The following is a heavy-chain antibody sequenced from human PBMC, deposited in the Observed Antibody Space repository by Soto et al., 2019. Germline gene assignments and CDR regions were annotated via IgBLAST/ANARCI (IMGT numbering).Heavy chain of an antibody. J-gene: IGHJ3*02. CDR1: GFTFDDYA. V-gene: IGHV3-9*01. D-gene: IGHD2-15*01. Sequence: GGSLRLSCAASGFTFDDYAMPWVRQAPGKGLEWVSGISWNSGSIGYADSVKGRFTISRDNAKNSLYLQMNSLRAEDTALYYCVKEESGEDRRFDAFDIWGQGPMVIVSS. CDR2: ISWNSGSI. CDR3: VKEESGEDRRFDAFDI.